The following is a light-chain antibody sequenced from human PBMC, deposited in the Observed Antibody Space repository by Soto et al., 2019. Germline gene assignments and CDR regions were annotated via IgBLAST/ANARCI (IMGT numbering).Light chain of an antibody. CDR2: GAS. J-gene: IGKJ3*01. V-gene: IGKV3-15*01. CDR1: QSVSTN. Sequence: EIVMTQSPATLSVSLGERATLSCRASQSVSTNLAWYQQKPGQAPRLLIYGASARATGFPARFSGSGSETEFTLTISSLQSEDFAVYYCQQYNNWPFTFGPGTKVDIK. CDR3: QQYNNWPFT.